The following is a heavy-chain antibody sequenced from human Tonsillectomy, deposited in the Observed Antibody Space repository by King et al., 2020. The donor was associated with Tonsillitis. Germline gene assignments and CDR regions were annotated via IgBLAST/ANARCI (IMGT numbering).Heavy chain of an antibody. J-gene: IGHJ4*02. CDR1: GGSITTDSYY. V-gene: IGHV4-39*01. CDR3: ARQTYDYLWGSYRPTFDY. Sequence: QLQESGPGLVKPSETLSLTCTVSGGSITTDSYYWGWIRQPPGKGLEWVGGIYYTGSTPFNPSLKMRVTISLDTAKNQFSLKLSSVTAADTAVYYCARQTYDYLWGSYRPTFDYWGQGTLVTVSS. CDR2: IYYTGST. D-gene: IGHD3-16*02.